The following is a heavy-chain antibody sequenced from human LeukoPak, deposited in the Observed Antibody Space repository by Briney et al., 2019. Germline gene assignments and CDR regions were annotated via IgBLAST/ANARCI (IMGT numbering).Heavy chain of an antibody. CDR3: ARAGLPSTASAYYYYMDV. D-gene: IGHD5-18*01. CDR2: INPSGGST. Sequence: GASVKVSCKASGYTFTSYYMHWVRQAPGQGLEWMGIINPSGGSTSYAQKFQGRVTMTRDTSTSTVYMELSSLRSEDTAVYYCARAGLPSTASAYYYYMDVWGKGTTVTISS. CDR1: GYTFTSYY. V-gene: IGHV1-46*01. J-gene: IGHJ6*03.